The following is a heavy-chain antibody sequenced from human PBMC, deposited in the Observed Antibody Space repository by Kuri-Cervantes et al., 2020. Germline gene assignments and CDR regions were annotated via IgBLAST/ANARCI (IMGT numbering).Heavy chain of an antibody. CDR2: ISWNSGSI. CDR3: AKGQGVVVASIDY. Sequence: LSLTCAASGFTFDDYAMHWVRQAPGKGLEWVSGISWNSGSIGYADSVKGRLTISRDNSTNTLYLQMNSLRAEDTAVYYYAKGQGVVVASIDYWGQGTLVTVSS. D-gene: IGHD3-22*01. V-gene: IGHV3-9*01. J-gene: IGHJ4*02. CDR1: GFTFDDYA.